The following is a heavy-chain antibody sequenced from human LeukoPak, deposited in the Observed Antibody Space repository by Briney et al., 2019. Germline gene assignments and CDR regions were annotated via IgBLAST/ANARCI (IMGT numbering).Heavy chain of an antibody. CDR3: ARGRDGQYSGYDCLDV. J-gene: IGHJ6*02. V-gene: IGHV3-33*01. CDR1: GFTFSSYG. CDR2: IWYDGSNK. Sequence: GRSRRLSWAASGFTFSSYGMHWVRQAPGKGLEWVAVIWYDGSNKYYADSVKGRFTISRDNSKNTLYLQMNSLRVEDTAVYYCARGRDGQYSGYDCLDVWGQGTTVTVSS. D-gene: IGHD5-12*01.